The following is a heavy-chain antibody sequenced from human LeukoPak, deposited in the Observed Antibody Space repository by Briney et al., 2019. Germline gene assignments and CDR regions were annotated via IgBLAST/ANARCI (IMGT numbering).Heavy chain of an antibody. CDR1: GYTFTSYG. J-gene: IGHJ4*02. CDR3: ARLYSSGWYSYFDY. D-gene: IGHD6-19*01. Sequence: ASVKVSCKASGYTFTSYGISWVRQAPGQGLEWMGIINPSGGSTSYAQKFQGRVTMTRDTSTSTVYMELSSLRSEDTAVYYCARLYSSGWYSYFDYWGQGTLVTVSS. CDR2: INPSGGST. V-gene: IGHV1-46*01.